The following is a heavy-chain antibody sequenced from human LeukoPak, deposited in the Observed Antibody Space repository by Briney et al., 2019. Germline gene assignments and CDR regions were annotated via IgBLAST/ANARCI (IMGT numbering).Heavy chain of an antibody. Sequence: SETLSLTCTVSGGSISSGGYYWSWIRQPPGKGLEWIGYIYHSGSTYYNSSLKSRVTISVDRSKNQFSLKLSSVTAADTAVYYCARGLRITIFGVVTGDYYMDVWGKGTTVTVSS. J-gene: IGHJ6*03. CDR2: IYHSGST. CDR3: ARGLRITIFGVVTGDYYMDV. CDR1: GGSISSGGYY. D-gene: IGHD3-3*01. V-gene: IGHV4-30-2*01.